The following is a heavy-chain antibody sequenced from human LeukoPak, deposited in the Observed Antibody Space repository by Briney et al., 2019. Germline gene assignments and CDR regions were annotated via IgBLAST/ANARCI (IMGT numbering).Heavy chain of an antibody. V-gene: IGHV1-46*01. CDR2: INPSGGST. J-gene: IGHJ5*02. Sequence: ASVKVSCKASGYTFTSYYMHWVRQAPGQGLEWMGIINPSGGSTSYAQKFQGRVTMTRDTSTSTVYMELSSLRSEDTAVYYCARDGNDFWSGYYSGIDPWGQGTLVTVSS. D-gene: IGHD3-3*01. CDR3: ARDGNDFWSGYYSGIDP. CDR1: GYTFTSYY.